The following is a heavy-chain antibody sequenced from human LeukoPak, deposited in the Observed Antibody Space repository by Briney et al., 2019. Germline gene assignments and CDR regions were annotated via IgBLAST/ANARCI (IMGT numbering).Heavy chain of an antibody. Sequence: ASVTVSCTASGYTFTSYAIHWVRQAPGQRLEWMGWISAGNGNTKYSQNFQGRVTFISNTSATTAFMELSSLRSEDAAVYYCARDSGSGNNDYWGQGTLVTVSS. D-gene: IGHD1-26*01. CDR2: ISAGNGNT. V-gene: IGHV1-3*01. CDR3: ARDSGSGNNDY. J-gene: IGHJ4*02. CDR1: GYTFTSYA.